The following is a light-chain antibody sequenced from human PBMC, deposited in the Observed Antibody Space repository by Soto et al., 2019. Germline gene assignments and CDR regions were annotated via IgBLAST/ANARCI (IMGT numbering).Light chain of an antibody. Sequence: DIQMTQSPSSLSASVGDGVTITCRASQGISDYLAWYQQKPGKVPKLLIYDASTLQSGVPSRFSGSGSGTDFTLTISSLQPEDVATYYCQKYNSAPHTFGQGTRLEIK. CDR2: DAS. V-gene: IGKV1-27*01. J-gene: IGKJ5*01. CDR3: QKYNSAPHT. CDR1: QGISDY.